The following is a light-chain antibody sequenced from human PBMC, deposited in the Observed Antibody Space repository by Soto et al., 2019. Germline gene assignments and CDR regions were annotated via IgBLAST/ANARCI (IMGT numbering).Light chain of an antibody. CDR1: QSVSSN. J-gene: IGKJ4*01. V-gene: IGKV3-15*01. CDR2: GAS. CDR3: QQYNNWPPVT. Sequence: EIVMPQSPATLSVSPGERATLSCRASQSVSSNLARYQQKPGQAPRLLIYGASTRATGIPARLSGSGSGTEYTLTISSLQSEDFAVYYCQQYNNWPPVTFGGGTKVEIK.